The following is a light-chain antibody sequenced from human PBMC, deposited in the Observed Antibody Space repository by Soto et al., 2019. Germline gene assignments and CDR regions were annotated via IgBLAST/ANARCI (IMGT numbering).Light chain of an antibody. V-gene: IGKV3-20*01. CDR2: GAS. Sequence: TVLTQSPATLSVSPGERASLSCRASQSVSINLAWYQQKPGQAPRLLIYGASTRATGIPARFSGSGSGTDFTLTISRLEPEDFAVYYCQQYGSSRTFGQGTKVDIK. CDR1: QSVSIN. J-gene: IGKJ1*01. CDR3: QQYGSSRT.